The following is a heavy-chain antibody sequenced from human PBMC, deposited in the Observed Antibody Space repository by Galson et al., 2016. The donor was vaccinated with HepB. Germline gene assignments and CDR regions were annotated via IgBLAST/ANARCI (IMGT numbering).Heavy chain of an antibody. D-gene: IGHD6-19*01. J-gene: IGHJ3*02. Sequence: SLRLSCAGSGCTFSSYAMNWVRQAPGKGLEWVSSIRDGDGRTHYADSVKGRFTISRDSSKNTLSLQMNSLRAEDTAMYYCAKISLGGYSSGWGGSFDIWGQVTKVPFSS. V-gene: IGHV3-23*01. CDR2: IRDGDGRT. CDR1: GCTFSSYA. CDR3: AKISLGGYSSGWGGSFDI.